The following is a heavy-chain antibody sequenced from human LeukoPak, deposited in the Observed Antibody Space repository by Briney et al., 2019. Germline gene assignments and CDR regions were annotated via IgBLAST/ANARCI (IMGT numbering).Heavy chain of an antibody. Sequence: GGSLRLSCAASEFTFSNNGMNWVRQAPGKGLGWVSYISSGSSTIYYADSVKGRFTISRDNSKDTLYLQMNSLRAEDTAVYYCAKTTSHCGGDCYSFDYWGQGTLVTVSS. J-gene: IGHJ4*02. D-gene: IGHD2-21*02. V-gene: IGHV3-48*01. CDR3: AKTTSHCGGDCYSFDY. CDR1: EFTFSNNG. CDR2: ISSGSSTI.